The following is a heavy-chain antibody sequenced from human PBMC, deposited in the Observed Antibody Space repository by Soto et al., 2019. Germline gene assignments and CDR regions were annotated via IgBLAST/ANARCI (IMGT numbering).Heavy chain of an antibody. CDR2: IIPIFNIT. J-gene: IGHJ4*02. V-gene: IGHV1-69*04. CDR3: GRDRKVCRSTPCYAEFDS. D-gene: IGHD2-2*01. Sequence: QVQLVQSGAEVKKPGSSVKVSCEASGGTFNHYGVTGVRQAPGQGLEWMGRIIPIFNITKYAQKFQGRVKITADKSTTTAYMELSSLTSEETDVYYCGRDRKVCRSTPCYAEFDSWGQGTLVTVSS. CDR1: GGTFNHYG.